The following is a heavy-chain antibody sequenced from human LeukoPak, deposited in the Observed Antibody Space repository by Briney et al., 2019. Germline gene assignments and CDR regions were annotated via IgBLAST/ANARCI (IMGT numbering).Heavy chain of an antibody. V-gene: IGHV1-2*02. Sequence: ASVKVSCKASGYTFTGYYMHWVRQAPGQGLEWMGWINPNSGGTNYAQKFQGRVTMTRDTSISTAYMELSSLRSEDTAVYYCARVLNYYYYYMDVWGKGTTVTVSS. CDR3: ARVLNYYYYYMDV. D-gene: IGHD2-15*01. CDR1: GYTFTGYY. CDR2: INPNSGGT. J-gene: IGHJ6*03.